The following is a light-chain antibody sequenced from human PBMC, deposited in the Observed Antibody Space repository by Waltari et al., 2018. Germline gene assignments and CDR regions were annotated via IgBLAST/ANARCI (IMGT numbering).Light chain of an antibody. CDR3: ATWDDSLSGWV. V-gene: IGLV1-47*01. J-gene: IGLJ3*02. CDR2: RNN. Sequence: QSVLTQPPSASGTPGQRVTIPCSGSSPNIGSYHLYWYQPLPGTAPKRLISRNNQRPSGVPDRFSGSKSGTSASLAISGLRSEDEADYYCATWDDSLSGWVFGGGTKLTVL. CDR1: SPNIGSYH.